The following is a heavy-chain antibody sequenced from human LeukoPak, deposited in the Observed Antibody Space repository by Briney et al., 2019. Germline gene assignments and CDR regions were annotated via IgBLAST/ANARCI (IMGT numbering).Heavy chain of an antibody. CDR2: IYYSGST. Sequence: PSETLSLTCTVSGGSISSYYWSWIRQPPGKGPEWIGYIYYSGSTNYNPSLKSRVTISVDTSKNQFSLKLSSVTAADTAVYYCARYVLTGDNWFDPWGQGTLVTVSS. J-gene: IGHJ5*02. D-gene: IGHD3-9*01. V-gene: IGHV4-59*01. CDR3: ARYVLTGDNWFDP. CDR1: GGSISSYY.